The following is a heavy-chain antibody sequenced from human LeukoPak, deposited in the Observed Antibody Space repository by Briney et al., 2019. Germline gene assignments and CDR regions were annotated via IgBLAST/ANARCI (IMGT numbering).Heavy chain of an antibody. V-gene: IGHV4-59*01. CDR2: IYYSGST. CDR1: GGSISSYY. Sequence: SETLSLTCTVSGGSISSYYWSWIWQPPGKGLEWIGYIYYSGSTNYNPSLKSRVTISVDTSKNQFSLKLSSVTAADTAVYYCARADYYDNSGYNFWGQGTLVTVSS. D-gene: IGHD3-22*01. J-gene: IGHJ4*02. CDR3: ARADYYDNSGYNF.